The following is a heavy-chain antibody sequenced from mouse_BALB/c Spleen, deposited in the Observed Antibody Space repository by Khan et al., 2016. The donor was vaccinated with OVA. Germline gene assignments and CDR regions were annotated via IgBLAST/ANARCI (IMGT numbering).Heavy chain of an antibody. CDR1: GFTFSSFG. V-gene: IGHV5-17*02. CDR3: ARSGGNFNWYFDV. CDR2: ISSGSSTI. Sequence: EVELVESGGGLVQPGGSRKLSCAASGFTFSSFGIHWVRQAPKKGLEWVAYISSGSSTIYYVDTVTGRFNISRDIPKNTLLLQMTSLRSEDTAMYYCARSGGNFNWYFDVWGAGTSVTVSS. J-gene: IGHJ1*01. D-gene: IGHD2-1*01.